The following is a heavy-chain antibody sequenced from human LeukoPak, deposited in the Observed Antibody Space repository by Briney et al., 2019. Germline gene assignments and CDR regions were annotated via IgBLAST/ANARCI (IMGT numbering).Heavy chain of an antibody. CDR1: GGTFSSYA. Sequence: GASVKVSCKASGGTFSSYAISWVRQAPGQGLEWMGRIIPIFGTANYAQKFQGRVTITTDESTSTAYMELSSLRSEDTAVYYCARVLAGSSWGFDYWGQGTLVTISS. CDR3: ARVLAGSSWGFDY. J-gene: IGHJ4*02. V-gene: IGHV1-69*05. CDR2: IIPIFGTA. D-gene: IGHD6-13*01.